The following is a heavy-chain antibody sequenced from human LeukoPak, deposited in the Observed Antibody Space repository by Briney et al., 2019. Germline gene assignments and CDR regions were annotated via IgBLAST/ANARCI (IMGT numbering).Heavy chain of an antibody. Sequence: SVKVSCKASGGTFSSYTISWVRQAPGQGLEWMGRIIPILGIANYAQKFQGRVTITADKSTSTAYMELSSLRSEDTAVYYCARGVVVVVAATYHWFDPWGQGSLVTVSS. D-gene: IGHD2-15*01. J-gene: IGHJ5*02. V-gene: IGHV1-69*02. CDR1: GGTFSSYT. CDR3: ARGVVVVVAATYHWFDP. CDR2: IIPILGIA.